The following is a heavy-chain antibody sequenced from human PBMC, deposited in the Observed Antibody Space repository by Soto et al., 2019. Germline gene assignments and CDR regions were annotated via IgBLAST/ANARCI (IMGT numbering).Heavy chain of an antibody. J-gene: IGHJ4*02. D-gene: IGHD4-17*01. CDR1: GFTFSSYG. CDR3: AKDIFLYDYGDSTLDY. Sequence: QVQLVESGGGVVQPGRSLRLSCAASGFTFSSYGMHWVRQAPGKGLEWVAVISYDGSNKYYADSVKGRFTISRDNSKNTLYLQMNSLRAEDTAVYYCAKDIFLYDYGDSTLDYWGQGTLVTVSS. V-gene: IGHV3-30*18. CDR2: ISYDGSNK.